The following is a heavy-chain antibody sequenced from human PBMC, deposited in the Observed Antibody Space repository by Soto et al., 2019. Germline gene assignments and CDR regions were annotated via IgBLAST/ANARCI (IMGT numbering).Heavy chain of an antibody. CDR1: GGSISSGDYY. J-gene: IGHJ4*02. Sequence: PSETLSLTCTVSGGSISSGDYYCSWIRQPPGKGLEWIGYIYYSGSTYYNPSLKSRVTISVDTSKNQFSLKLSSVTAADTAVYYCARASMVRAYYFDYWGQGTLVTVSS. V-gene: IGHV4-30-4*01. CDR3: ARASMVRAYYFDY. CDR2: IYYSGST. D-gene: IGHD3-10*01.